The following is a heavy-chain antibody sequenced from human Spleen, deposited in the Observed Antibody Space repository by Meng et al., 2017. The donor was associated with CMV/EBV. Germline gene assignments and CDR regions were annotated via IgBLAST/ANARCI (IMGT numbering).Heavy chain of an antibody. J-gene: IGHJ5*02. CDR3: ARVGSIFGVVNNWFDP. V-gene: IGHV3-20*01. D-gene: IGHD3-3*01. CDR2: INWKGGST. Sequence: FPFDNSVIRWVRQAPGKGLEWVSGINWKGGSTGSAASVEGRFTISRDNAKNSLYLQMNSLRAEDTALYHCARVGSIFGVVNNWFDPWGQGTLVTVSS. CDR1: FPFDNSV.